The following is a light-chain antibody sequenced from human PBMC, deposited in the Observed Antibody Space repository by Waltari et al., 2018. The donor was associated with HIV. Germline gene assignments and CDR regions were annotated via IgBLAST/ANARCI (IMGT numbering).Light chain of an antibody. CDR3: SSHTITRTLV. V-gene: IGLV2-14*03. CDR1: GLDSGLYDF. J-gene: IGLJ2*01. CDR2: GVN. Sequence: QSVLTQPASMSGSPGQSITISCTGSGLDSGLYDFVSWYKQLPNMAPQLIIFGVNRRPSGVNSRFSGSKSGDMASLTISGLQAEDEADYYCSSHTITRTLVFGGGTKLTVL.